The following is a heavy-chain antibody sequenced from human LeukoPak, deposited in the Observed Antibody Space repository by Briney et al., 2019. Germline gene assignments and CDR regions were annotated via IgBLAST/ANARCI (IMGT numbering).Heavy chain of an antibody. CDR2: ITENGATT. D-gene: IGHD3-10*01. Sequence: GGSLRLSCVVSGFTFTSYAMSWVRQAPGKGLEWVSGITENGATTFCADSVKGRFTVSRDNSKNTLYLQMNSLRAEDTAVYSCAKNGEVLSWFDPWGQGTLVTVSS. J-gene: IGHJ5*02. CDR3: AKNGEVLSWFDP. CDR1: GFTFTSYA. V-gene: IGHV3-23*01.